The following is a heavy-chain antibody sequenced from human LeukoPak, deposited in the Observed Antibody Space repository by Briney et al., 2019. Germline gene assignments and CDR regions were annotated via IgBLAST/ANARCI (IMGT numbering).Heavy chain of an antibody. V-gene: IGHV3-9*01. CDR3: AKDVSSTRYYYYGMDV. J-gene: IGHJ6*02. CDR2: ISWYSGSI. CDR1: GFTFDDFA. D-gene: IGHD2-2*01. Sequence: PGRSLRLSCEASGFTFDDFAMHWVRQAPGKGLEWVSGISWYSGSIGYADSVKGRFTISRDNAKNSLYLEMNSLRAEDTALYYCAKDVSSTRYYYYGMDVWGQGTTVTVSS.